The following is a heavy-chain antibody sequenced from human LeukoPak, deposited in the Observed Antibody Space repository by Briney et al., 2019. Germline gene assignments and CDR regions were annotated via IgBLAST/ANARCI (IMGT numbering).Heavy chain of an antibody. CDR1: GFTFGTFG. D-gene: IGHD3-3*01. CDR2: INPNSGGT. V-gene: IGHV1-2*02. CDR3: ARGDFWSGYYYYFDY. Sequence: PGGSLRLSCAASGFTFGTFGMHWVRQAPGQGLEWMGWINPNSGGTNYAQKFQGRVTMTRDTSISTAYMELSRLRSDDTAVYYCARGDFWSGYYYYFDYWGQGTLVTVSS. J-gene: IGHJ4*02.